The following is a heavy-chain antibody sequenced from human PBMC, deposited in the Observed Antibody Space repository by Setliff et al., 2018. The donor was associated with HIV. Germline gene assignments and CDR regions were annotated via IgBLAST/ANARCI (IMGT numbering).Heavy chain of an antibody. Sequence: PSETLSLTCAVHGGSFSDYYWTWIRQPPGKGLEWIGSIYFTGSSDNNPSLKSRVTLSVDTSKHQFSLKLSSVTAADTAVYYCARTFGDLKHYNYYYTIDVWGQGTTVTVSS. J-gene: IGHJ6*02. V-gene: IGHV4-34*11. CDR1: GGSFSDYY. D-gene: IGHD3-10*01. CDR3: ARTFGDLKHYNYYYTIDV. CDR2: IYFTGSS.